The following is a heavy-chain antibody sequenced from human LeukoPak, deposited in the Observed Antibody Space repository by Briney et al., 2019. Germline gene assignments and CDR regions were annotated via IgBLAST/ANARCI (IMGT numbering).Heavy chain of an antibody. CDR2: IRQDGSEK. Sequence: GGSLRLSCAASGFTFSTYWMSWVRQAPGKGLEWVATIRQDGSEKHYVDSVEGRFPISRDNAKNSLYLQMNSLTVEDTAVYYCVRGCGRASCPYFFDSWGQGTLVTVS. V-gene: IGHV3-7*01. D-gene: IGHD2-2*01. J-gene: IGHJ4*02. CDR3: VRGCGRASCPYFFDS. CDR1: GFTFSTYW.